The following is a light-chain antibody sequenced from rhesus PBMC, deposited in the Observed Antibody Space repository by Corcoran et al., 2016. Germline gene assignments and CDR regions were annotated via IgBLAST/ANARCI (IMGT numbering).Light chain of an antibody. CDR3: QQYNNSPYS. J-gene: IGKJ2*01. CDR1: QGINNY. Sequence: DIQMTQSPSSLSASVGDTVTITCRASQGINNYLSWYQQKPGKAPKPLLYYASSLETGVPSRFSGSGSGTDYTLTISSLQPEYIATYYCQQYNNSPYSFGQGTKVEIK. CDR2: YAS. V-gene: IGKV1-66*01.